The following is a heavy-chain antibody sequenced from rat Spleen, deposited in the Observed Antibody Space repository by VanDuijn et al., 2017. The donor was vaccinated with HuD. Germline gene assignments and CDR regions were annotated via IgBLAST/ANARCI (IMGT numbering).Heavy chain of an antibody. D-gene: IGHD5-1*01. CDR3: ARKGRTGRGSFDY. J-gene: IGHJ2*01. CDR1: GLSLTSNS. V-gene: IGHV2-47*01. CDR2: IWNNGGT. Sequence: QVQLTESGPGLVQPSQTLSLTCTVSGLSLTSNSVSWIRQPPGKGLEWMGVIWNNGGTDYHSPIKSRLSISRDTSKNQVFLKMNSLQTDDTGTYYCARKGRTGRGSFDYWGQGVMVTVSS.